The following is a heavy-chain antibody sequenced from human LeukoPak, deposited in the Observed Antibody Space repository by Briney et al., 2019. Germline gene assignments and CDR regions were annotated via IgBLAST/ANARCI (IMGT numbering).Heavy chain of an antibody. CDR3: AREAAAAGTNWFDP. Sequence: ASVKVSCKASGYTFTSYGISWVRQAPGQGLEWMGWISAYNGNTNYAQKLQGRVTMTTDTSTSPAYMELRSLRSDDTAVYYCAREAAAAGTNWFDPWGQGTLVTVSS. CDR2: ISAYNGNT. D-gene: IGHD6-13*01. CDR1: GYTFTSYG. J-gene: IGHJ5*02. V-gene: IGHV1-18*01.